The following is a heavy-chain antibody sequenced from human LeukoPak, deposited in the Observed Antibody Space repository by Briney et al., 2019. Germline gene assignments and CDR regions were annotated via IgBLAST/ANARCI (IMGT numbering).Heavy chain of an antibody. Sequence: ASVKVSCKASGGTFSSYAISWVRQAPGQGLEWMGWISAYNGNTNYAQKLQGRVTMTTDTSTSTAYMELRSLRSDDTAVYYCARDLGPRGYFDYWGQGTLVTVSS. CDR1: GGTFSSYA. J-gene: IGHJ4*02. CDR2: ISAYNGNT. V-gene: IGHV1-18*01. CDR3: ARDLGPRGYFDY. D-gene: IGHD3-10*01.